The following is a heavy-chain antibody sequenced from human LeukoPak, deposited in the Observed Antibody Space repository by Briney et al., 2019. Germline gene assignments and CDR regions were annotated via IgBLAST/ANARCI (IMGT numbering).Heavy chain of an antibody. Sequence: GGSLRLSCAASGFTFSSYSMNWVRQAPGKGLEWVSSISSSSSYIYYADPVKGRFTISRDNAKNSLYLQMNSLRAEDTAVYYCARVDSSGYVDYWGQGTLVTVSS. CDR1: GFTFSSYS. D-gene: IGHD3-22*01. V-gene: IGHV3-21*01. CDR2: ISSSSSYI. J-gene: IGHJ4*02. CDR3: ARVDSSGYVDY.